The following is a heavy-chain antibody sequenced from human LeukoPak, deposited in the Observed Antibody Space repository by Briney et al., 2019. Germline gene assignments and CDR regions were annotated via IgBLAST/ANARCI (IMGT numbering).Heavy chain of an antibody. CDR3: ARAMTTVTVNWFDP. D-gene: IGHD4-17*01. V-gene: IGHV1-8*01. Sequence: GASVKVSCKASGYTFTSYDINWVRQAPGQGLEWMGWMNPNSGNTGYAQKFQGRVTMTRNTSISTAYMELSSLRSEDTAVYYCARAMTTVTVNWFDPWGQGTLVTVSS. CDR1: GYTFTSYD. CDR2: MNPNSGNT. J-gene: IGHJ5*02.